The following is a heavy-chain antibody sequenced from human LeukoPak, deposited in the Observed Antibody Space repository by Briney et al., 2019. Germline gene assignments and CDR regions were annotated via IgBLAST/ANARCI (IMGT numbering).Heavy chain of an antibody. V-gene: IGHV3-23*01. CDR3: AKLGYPDV. CDR2: ISGSGGNT. Sequence: GGTLRLSCAASGFTFSSYAMNWVRQVPGKGLEWVSSISGSGGNTYYADSVKSRFTISRDNSKNTLYLQMNSLRADDTAVYYCAKLGYPDVWGKGTTVTVSS. D-gene: IGHD3-16*01. J-gene: IGHJ6*04. CDR1: GFTFSSYA.